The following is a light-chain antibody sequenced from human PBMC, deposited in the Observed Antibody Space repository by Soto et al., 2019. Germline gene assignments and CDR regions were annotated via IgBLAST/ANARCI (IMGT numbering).Light chain of an antibody. V-gene: IGKV1-17*01. CDR1: QGIRND. J-gene: IGKJ4*01. CDR3: QQLNSYPFT. CDR2: AAS. Sequence: IQMTQSPSSLSASVGDRVTITCRASQGIRNDLHWFQQKPGKDPKLLIYAASTLQSGVPSRFSGSGSGTDFNLTISRLQTEDLATYYCQQLNSYPFTGGGGTQVAIK.